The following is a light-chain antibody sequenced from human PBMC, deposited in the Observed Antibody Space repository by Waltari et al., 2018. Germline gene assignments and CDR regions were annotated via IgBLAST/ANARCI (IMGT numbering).Light chain of an antibody. Sequence: DIQMTQSPSSLSASIGDRVTITCRASQSINTYLNWFQQKPGKAPDLLIHAASSLQSGVPSRFSGSGSGTDFTLTINSLQPEDFATYYCQQTYSTPITFGQGTRLDLK. J-gene: IGKJ5*01. CDR3: QQTYSTPIT. CDR2: AAS. CDR1: QSINTY. V-gene: IGKV1-39*01.